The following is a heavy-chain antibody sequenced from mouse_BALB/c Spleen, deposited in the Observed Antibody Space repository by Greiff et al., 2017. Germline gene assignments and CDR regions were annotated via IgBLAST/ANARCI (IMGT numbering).Heavy chain of an antibody. CDR2: IDPENGDT. D-gene: IGHD2-4*01. Sequence: VQLKQSGAELVRSGASVKLSCTASGFNIKDYYMHWVKQRPEQGLEWIGWIDPENGDTEYAPKFQGKATMTADTSSNTAYLQLSSLTSEDTAVYYCNYDYDGFAYWGQGTLVTVSA. CDR3: NYDYDGFAY. V-gene: IGHV14-4*02. CDR1: GFNIKDYY. J-gene: IGHJ3*01.